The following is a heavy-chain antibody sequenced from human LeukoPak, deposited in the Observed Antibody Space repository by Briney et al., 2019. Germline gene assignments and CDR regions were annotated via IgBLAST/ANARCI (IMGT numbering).Heavy chain of an antibody. D-gene: IGHD6-13*01. CDR2: MYYSGTT. Sequence: PSETLSLTCTVSGGSISSYYWSLIRQPAGKGLEWIGYMYYSGTTNYNPSLKSRVTISVDTSKNQFSLKLSSVTAADTAVYYCARGVYIAAAQYGYWGQGTLVTVSS. CDR1: GGSISSYY. J-gene: IGHJ4*02. CDR3: ARGVYIAAAQYGY. V-gene: IGHV4-59*01.